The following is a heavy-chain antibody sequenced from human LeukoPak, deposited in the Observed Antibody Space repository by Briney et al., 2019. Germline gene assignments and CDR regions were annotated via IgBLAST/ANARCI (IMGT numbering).Heavy chain of an antibody. CDR2: SNPDSGGT. CDR3: ARDSWYDSYYYGMDV. Sequence: MHWVXRAPGQGLXXMGWSNPDSGGTNYAQKFQGWVTMTRDTSISTAYMELSRLRSDDTAVYYCARDSWYDSYYYGMDVWGQGTTVTVSS. J-gene: IGHJ6*02. D-gene: IGHD6-13*01. V-gene: IGHV1-2*04.